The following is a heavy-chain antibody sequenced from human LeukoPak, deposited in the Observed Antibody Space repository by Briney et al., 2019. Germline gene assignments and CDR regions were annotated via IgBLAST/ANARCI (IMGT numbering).Heavy chain of an antibody. CDR3: ARRNTYYDILTGYRKLYYFDY. V-gene: IGHV1-2*02. CDR1: GYTFTGYY. Sequence: ASVKVSCKASGYTFTGYYMHWVRQAPGQGLEWMGWINPNSGGTNYAQKFQGRVTMTRDTSISTAYMELSGLRSDDTAVYYCARRNTYYDILTGYRKLYYFDYWGQGTLVTVSS. CDR2: INPNSGGT. D-gene: IGHD3-9*01. J-gene: IGHJ4*02.